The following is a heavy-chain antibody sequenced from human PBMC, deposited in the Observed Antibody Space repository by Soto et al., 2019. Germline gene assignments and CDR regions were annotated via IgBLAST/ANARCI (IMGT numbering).Heavy chain of an antibody. D-gene: IGHD5-18*01. V-gene: IGHV3-30*03. CDR2: ISYDGNNK. CDR3: ARDGERGYSYGYGFDP. CDR1: GFTFSSYG. J-gene: IGHJ5*02. Sequence: GGSLRLSCAASGFTFSSYGMHWVRQAPGKGLEWVALISYDGNNKYYADSVKGRFTISRDNSKNTLYLQMNSLRAEDTAVFHCARDGERGYSYGYGFDPWGQGTLVTVSS.